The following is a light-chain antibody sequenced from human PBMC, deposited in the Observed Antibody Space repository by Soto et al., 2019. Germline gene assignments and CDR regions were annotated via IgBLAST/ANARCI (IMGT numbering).Light chain of an antibody. CDR2: DAS. Sequence: DIQMTQSPSTLSASVGDRVTITCRASQSISSWLAWYQQKPWKAPKLLIYDASSLESGVPSRFSGSASGTEFTLTISSLQPDDFATYYCQQYRTFGQGTKLEIK. J-gene: IGKJ2*01. CDR3: QQYRT. CDR1: QSISSW. V-gene: IGKV1-5*01.